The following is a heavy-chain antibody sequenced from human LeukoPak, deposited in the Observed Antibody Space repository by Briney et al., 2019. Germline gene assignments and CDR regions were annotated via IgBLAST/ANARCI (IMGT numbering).Heavy chain of an antibody. V-gene: IGHV1-18*01. J-gene: IGHJ4*02. Sequence: ASVKVSCKASGYTFTSYGISWVRQAPGQGLEWMGWISAYNGNTNYAQKLQGRVTMTTDTSTSTAYMELGSLRSDDTAVYYCARDPHYDSSGYYYVVRYFDYWGQGTLVTVSS. CDR3: ARDPHYDSSGYYYVVRYFDY. D-gene: IGHD3-22*01. CDR1: GYTFTSYG. CDR2: ISAYNGNT.